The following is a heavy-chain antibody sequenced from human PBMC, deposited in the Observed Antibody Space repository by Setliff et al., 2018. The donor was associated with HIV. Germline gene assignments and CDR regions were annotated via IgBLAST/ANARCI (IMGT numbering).Heavy chain of an antibody. J-gene: IGHJ6*03. V-gene: IGHV4-39*02. CDR1: GGSISNSNNY. CDR3: ARDATSEGYMDV. Sequence: PSETLSLTCTVSGGSISNSNNYWGWIRQPPGKGLEWIGSIYYSGNTYYNSSLKSRVTISIDKSKNQFSLNLTSVTAADTAMYFCARDATSEGYMDVWGKGTTVTVS. CDR2: IYYSGNT.